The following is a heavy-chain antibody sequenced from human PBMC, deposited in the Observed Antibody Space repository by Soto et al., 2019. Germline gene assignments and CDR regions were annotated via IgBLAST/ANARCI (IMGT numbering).Heavy chain of an antibody. CDR3: ARTSRGHSSGYYYDAFDS. Sequence: GESLKISCKGSGYSFTSYWISWVRQMPGKGLEWMGRIDPSDSYTNYSPSFQGHVTISADKSISTAYLQWSSLKASDTAMYYCARTSRGHSSGYYYDAFDSWGQGTMVTVSS. J-gene: IGHJ3*02. CDR2: IDPSDSYT. CDR1: GYSFTSYW. V-gene: IGHV5-10-1*01. D-gene: IGHD3-22*01.